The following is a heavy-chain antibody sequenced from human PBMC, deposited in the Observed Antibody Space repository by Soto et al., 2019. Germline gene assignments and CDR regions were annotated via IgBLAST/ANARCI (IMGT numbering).Heavy chain of an antibody. J-gene: IGHJ4*02. Sequence: WVSLRLSCSASGFTFIGYWMHWDRQAPGKGMVWVSRINSDGSSTSYADSVKGRFTISRDNAKNTLYLQMNSLRAEDTAVYYCERDLGGVAFDYCGQGTLVTVYS. V-gene: IGHV3-74*01. CDR1: GFTFIGYW. D-gene: IGHD3-16*01. CDR2: INSDGSST. CDR3: ERDLGGVAFDY.